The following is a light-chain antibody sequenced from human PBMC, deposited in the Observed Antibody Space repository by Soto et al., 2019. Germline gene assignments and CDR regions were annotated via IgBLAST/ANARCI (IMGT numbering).Light chain of an antibody. V-gene: IGKV3-11*01. CDR2: DAS. J-gene: IGKJ1*01. CDR3: QQRSNWPWT. Sequence: EIVLTQSPATLSLSPGERATLSCRVSQSVSRYLAWYQQKPGQAPMLLIYDASNRATGIPARFSGSGSGTDFTLTISSLEPEDFAVYYCQQRSNWPWTFGQGSKVEIK. CDR1: QSVSRY.